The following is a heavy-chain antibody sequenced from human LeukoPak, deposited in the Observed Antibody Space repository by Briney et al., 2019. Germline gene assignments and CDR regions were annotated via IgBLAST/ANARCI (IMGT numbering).Heavy chain of an antibody. Sequence: GASVKVSCKTSGYTFTDYYIHWVRQAPGQGLEWMGWINPNSGETKYAQKFQGRVTMTGDTSISTAYVELSRLTSDDTAVYYCARDRDYSNTERGFDYWGQGTLVTVSS. CDR1: GYTFTDYY. CDR2: INPNSGET. CDR3: ARDRDYSNTERGFDY. J-gene: IGHJ4*02. V-gene: IGHV1-2*02. D-gene: IGHD4-11*01.